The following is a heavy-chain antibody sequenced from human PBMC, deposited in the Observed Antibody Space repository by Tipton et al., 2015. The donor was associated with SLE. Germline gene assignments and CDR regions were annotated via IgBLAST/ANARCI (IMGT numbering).Heavy chain of an antibody. V-gene: IGHV4-31*03. CDR3: ATTVASYCDY. J-gene: IGHJ4*02. D-gene: IGHD4-23*01. CDR1: GGSISSGGYY. CDR2: IYYSGST. Sequence: TLSLTCTVSGGSISSGGYYWSWILQHPGKGLEWIGYIYYSGSTSYNPSLKSRVTISVDTSKNQFSLKLSSVTAADTAVYYCATTVASYCDYWGQGTLVTVSS.